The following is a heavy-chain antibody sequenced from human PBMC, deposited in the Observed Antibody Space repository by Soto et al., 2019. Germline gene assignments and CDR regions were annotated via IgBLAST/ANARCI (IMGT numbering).Heavy chain of an antibody. D-gene: IGHD3-22*01. V-gene: IGHV3-30*18. CDR2: ISYDGSNK. Sequence: GGSLRLSCAASGFTFSSYGMHWVRQARGKGLEWVAVISYDGSNKYYADSVKGRFTISRDNSKNTLYLQMNSLRAEDTAVYYCAKTEDSSGYLLDYWGQVTQGTVS. CDR3: AKTEDSSGYLLDY. CDR1: GFTFSSYG. J-gene: IGHJ4*02.